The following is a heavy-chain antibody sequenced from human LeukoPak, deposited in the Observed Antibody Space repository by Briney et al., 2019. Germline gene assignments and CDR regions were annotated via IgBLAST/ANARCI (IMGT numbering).Heavy chain of an antibody. D-gene: IGHD6-19*01. CDR2: INHSGST. CDR3: ARDEYSGGTNWFDP. J-gene: IGHJ5*02. V-gene: IGHV4-34*01. CDR1: GGSFSGYY. Sequence: SETLSLTCAVYGGSFSGYYWSWIRQPPGKGLEWIGEINHSGSTNYNPSLKSRVTISVDTSKSQFSLKLSSVTAADTAVYYCARDEYSGGTNWFDPWGQGTLVTVSS.